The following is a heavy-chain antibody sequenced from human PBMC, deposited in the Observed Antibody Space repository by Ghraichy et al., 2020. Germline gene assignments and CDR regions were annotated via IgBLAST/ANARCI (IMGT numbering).Heavy chain of an antibody. CDR1: GFTFSSYE. V-gene: IGHV3-48*03. D-gene: IGHD2-15*01. J-gene: IGHJ6*02. CDR2: ISSSGSTI. Sequence: GGSLRLSCAASGFTFSSYEMNWVRQAPGKGLEWVSYISSSGSTIYYADSVKGRFTISRDNAKNSLYLQMNSLRAEDTAVYYCARRARWYYGMDVWGQGTTVTVSS. CDR3: ARRARWYYGMDV.